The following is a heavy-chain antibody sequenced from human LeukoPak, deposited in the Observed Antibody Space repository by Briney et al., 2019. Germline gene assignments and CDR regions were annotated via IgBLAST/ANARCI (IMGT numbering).Heavy chain of an antibody. V-gene: IGHV1-69*13. CDR1: GGTFSSYA. CDR2: IIPIFGTA. Sequence: SVKVSCKASGGTFSSYAISWVRQAPGQGLEWMGGIIPIFGTANYAQKFQGRVTITADESTSTAYMELSSLRSEETAVYYCARGPGCSGGSCPFNYWGQGTLVTVFS. D-gene: IGHD2-15*01. J-gene: IGHJ4*02. CDR3: ARGPGCSGGSCPFNY.